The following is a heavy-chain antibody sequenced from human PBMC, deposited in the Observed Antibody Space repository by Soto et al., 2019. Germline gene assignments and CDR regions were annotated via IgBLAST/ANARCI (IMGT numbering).Heavy chain of an antibody. CDR1: GGTFGNSA. CDR2: IVPMFGTA. D-gene: IGHD3-16*01. V-gene: IGHV1-69*12. Sequence: QVQLVQSGAEVKKPGSSVNVSCKTSGGTFGNSAVAWVRQAPGQGLEWMGGIVPMFGTANYAQKFQGRLTLTADASTSTAYMELRSLRSGGTAVYFCARDGDPESAFWGGPLGGGRFDPWGQGTLVTVSS. CDR3: ARDGDPESAFWGGPLGGGRFDP. J-gene: IGHJ5*02.